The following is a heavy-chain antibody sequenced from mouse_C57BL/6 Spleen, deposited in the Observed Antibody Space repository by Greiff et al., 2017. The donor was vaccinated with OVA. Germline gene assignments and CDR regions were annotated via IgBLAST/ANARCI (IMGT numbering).Heavy chain of an antibody. CDR2: IDPSDSET. J-gene: IGHJ4*01. CDR1: GYTFTSYW. CDR3: ASLDYYGSSVYAMDY. Sequence: QVQLKQPGAELVRPGSSVKLSCKASGYTFTSYWMHWVKQRPIQGLEWIGNIDPSDSETHYNQKFKDKATLTVDKSSSTAYMQLSSLTSEDSAVYYCASLDYYGSSVYAMDYWGQGTSVTVSS. D-gene: IGHD1-1*01. V-gene: IGHV1-52*01.